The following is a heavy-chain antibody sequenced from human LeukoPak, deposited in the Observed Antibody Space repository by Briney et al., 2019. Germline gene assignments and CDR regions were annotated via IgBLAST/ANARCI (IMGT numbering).Heavy chain of an antibody. D-gene: IGHD7-27*01. CDR2: IYYSGST. Sequence: SQTLSLTCTVSGGSISSGDYYWSWIRQPPGKGLEWIGYIYYSGSTYYNPSLKSRVTISVDTSKNQFSLKLSSVTAADTAVYYCARDFWGSSTIRGINAFDIWGQGTMVTVSS. J-gene: IGHJ3*02. CDR3: ARDFWGSSTIRGINAFDI. V-gene: IGHV4-30-4*08. CDR1: GGSISSGDYY.